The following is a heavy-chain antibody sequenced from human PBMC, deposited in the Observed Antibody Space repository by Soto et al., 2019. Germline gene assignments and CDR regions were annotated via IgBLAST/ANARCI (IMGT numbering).Heavy chain of an antibody. CDR2: ISAYNGNT. V-gene: IGHV1-18*01. J-gene: IGHJ5*02. CDR1: GYTFTSYG. D-gene: IGHD2-2*01. Sequence: ASVKVSCKASGYTFTSYGISWVRQAPGQGLEWMGWISAYNGNTNYAQKLQGRVTMTTDTSTSTAYMELRSLRSDDTAVYYCARLTEDIVVVPAAIKWFEPWGKGTLVTV. CDR3: ARLTEDIVVVPAAIKWFEP.